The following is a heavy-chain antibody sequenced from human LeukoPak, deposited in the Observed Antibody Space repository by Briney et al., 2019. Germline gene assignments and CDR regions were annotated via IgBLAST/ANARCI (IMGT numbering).Heavy chain of an antibody. Sequence: PSETLSLTCTVSGVSISSYYWSWIRQPAGKGLEWIGRIYTSGSTNYYLSLKSRVTISVDKSKSQVSLKLSSVTAADTAVYYCARDLGSGSYQELDYWGQGTLVTVSS. J-gene: IGHJ4*02. CDR3: ARDLGSGSYQELDY. CDR1: GVSISSYY. CDR2: IYTSGST. V-gene: IGHV4-4*07. D-gene: IGHD3-10*01.